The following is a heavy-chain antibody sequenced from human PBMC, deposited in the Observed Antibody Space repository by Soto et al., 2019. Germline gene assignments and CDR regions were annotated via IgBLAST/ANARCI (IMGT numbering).Heavy chain of an antibody. J-gene: IGHJ2*01. CDR1: GFTFSSYS. V-gene: IGHV3-21*01. D-gene: IGHD4-17*01. CDR3: AREPDYGDYWYFDL. CDR2: ISSSSSYI. Sequence: GGSLRLSCAASGFTFSSYSMNWVRQAPGKGLEWVSSISSSSSYIYYADSVKGRFTISRDNAKNSLYLQMNSLRAEDTAVYYCAREPDYGDYWYFDLWGRGTLVTVSS.